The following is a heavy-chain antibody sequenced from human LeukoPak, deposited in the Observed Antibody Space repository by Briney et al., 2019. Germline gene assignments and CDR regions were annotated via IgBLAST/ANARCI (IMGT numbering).Heavy chain of an antibody. CDR2: ISNSGSTI. J-gene: IGHJ6*04. V-gene: IGHV3-48*03. CDR1: GFTFSDYE. Sequence: GGSLRLSCTASGFTFSDYEMNWVRQATGKGLEGVAYISNSGSTINYADSVKGRFTISRDNAKHSLYLQMNSVRAEDTAVYYCAELGITMIGGVWGKGTTVTISS. D-gene: IGHD3-10*02. CDR3: AELGITMIGGV.